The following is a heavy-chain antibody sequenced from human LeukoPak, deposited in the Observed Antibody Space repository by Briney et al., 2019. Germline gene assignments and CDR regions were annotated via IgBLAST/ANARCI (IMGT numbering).Heavy chain of an antibody. Sequence: ASETLSLTCTVSGVSISSYYWSWIRQPAGKGLEWIGRIYTSGSTNYNPSLKSRVTMSVDTSKNQFSLNLNSVTAADTAVYYCARADSSSWYYFDYWGQGTLVTVSS. J-gene: IGHJ4*02. CDR2: IYTSGST. D-gene: IGHD6-13*01. CDR3: ARADSSSWYYFDY. CDR1: GVSISSYY. V-gene: IGHV4-4*07.